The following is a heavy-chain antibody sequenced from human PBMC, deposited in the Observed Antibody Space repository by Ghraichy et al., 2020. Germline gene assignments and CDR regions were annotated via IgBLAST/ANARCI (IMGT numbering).Heavy chain of an antibody. D-gene: IGHD1-1*01. J-gene: IGHJ4*02. CDR3: ARHNFHLYAVGGTFDF. V-gene: IGHV4-39*01. CDR2: IYFDGIT. CDR1: GDSVGSSTYY. Sequence: SETLSLTCTVSGDSVGSSTYYWAWIRQSPKKGLEWLGSIYFDGITYYNPSVQSRITISVDSSKNQFSLRLTSVTAADTAVYYCARHNFHLYAVGGTFDFWGQGTLVTVSS.